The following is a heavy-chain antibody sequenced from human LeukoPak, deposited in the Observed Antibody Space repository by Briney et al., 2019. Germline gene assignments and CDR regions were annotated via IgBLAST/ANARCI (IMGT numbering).Heavy chain of an antibody. CDR2: VADNGAT. V-gene: IGHV4-34*01. CDR3: ANGVRSAYYFDP. Sequence: SETLSLTCAVYGGFFSGDYWSWIRQPPGKGLEWNGEVADNGATNYDPSLRSRATISVDTSKKQFSLKLRSVTAADTAVYFCANGVRSAYYFDPWSQGTLVTVSS. CDR1: GGFFSGDY. D-gene: IGHD3-3*01. J-gene: IGHJ5*02.